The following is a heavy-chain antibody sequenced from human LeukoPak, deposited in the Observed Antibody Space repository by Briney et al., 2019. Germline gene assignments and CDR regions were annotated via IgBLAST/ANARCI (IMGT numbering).Heavy chain of an antibody. CDR3: ARHRLEGDTLDI. V-gene: IGHV4-38-2*02. CDR2: IYHSGST. D-gene: IGHD3-3*01. Sequence: SETLSLTCTVSGYSISSGYYWGWIRQPPGKGLEWIGSIYHSGSTYYTPSLKSGVTISIDTSKNLFSLNLSSVTAADTAVYYCARHRLEGDTLDIWGQGTMVTVSS. CDR1: GYSISSGYY. J-gene: IGHJ3*02.